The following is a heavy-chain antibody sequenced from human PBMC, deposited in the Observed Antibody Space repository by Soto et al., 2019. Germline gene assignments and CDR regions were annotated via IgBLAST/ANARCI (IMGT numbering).Heavy chain of an antibody. J-gene: IGHJ4*02. CDR3: VRLQYCRGRDY. Sequence: QVQLQESGPGLVKPSETLSLTCTVSGDSMNNDYWSWIRQPPGKGLEWIGFMYDSGRTNYNPSLTTRVTISTDTTKNQFSLKLSSVTAADTAMYYCVRLQYCRGRDYWGQGILVTVSS. D-gene: IGHD6-19*01. CDR1: GDSMNNDY. V-gene: IGHV4-59*08. CDR2: MYDSGRT.